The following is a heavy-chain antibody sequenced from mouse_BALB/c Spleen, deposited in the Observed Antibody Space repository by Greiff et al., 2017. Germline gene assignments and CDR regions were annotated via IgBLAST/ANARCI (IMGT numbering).Heavy chain of an antibody. V-gene: IGHV1-9*01. CDR2: ILPGSGST. D-gene: IGHD1-1*01. J-gene: IGHJ2*01. CDR1: GYTFSSYW. CDR3: ARWGTTVDFDY. Sequence: VQLQQSGAELMKPGASVKISCKATGYTFSSYWIEWVKQRPGHGLEWIGEILPGSGSTNYNEKFKGKATFTADTSSNTAYMQLSSLTSEDSAVYYCARWGTTVDFDYWGQGTTLTVSS.